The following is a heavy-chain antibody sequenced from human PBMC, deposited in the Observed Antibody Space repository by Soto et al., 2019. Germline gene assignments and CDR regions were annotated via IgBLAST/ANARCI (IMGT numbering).Heavy chain of an antibody. J-gene: IGHJ4*02. CDR2: IYYSGST. D-gene: IGHD2-15*01. V-gene: IGHV4-39*01. CDR3: ARHTPAISISDH. CDR1: GSSISSSSYY. Sequence: PSETLSLTCTVSGSSISSSSYYWGWIRQPPGKGLEWIGSIYYSGSTYYNPSRKSRVTISVDTSKNQFSLKLSSVTAADTAVYYCARHTPAISISDHWGQGTLVTVSS.